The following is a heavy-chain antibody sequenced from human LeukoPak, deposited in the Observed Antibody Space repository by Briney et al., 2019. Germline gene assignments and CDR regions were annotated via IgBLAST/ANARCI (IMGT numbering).Heavy chain of an antibody. CDR2: IIPIFGTA. CDR1: GGTFSSYA. J-gene: IGHJ4*02. D-gene: IGHD5-12*01. CDR3: AIPTRPFHHFDY. Sequence: ASVKVSCKASGGTFSSYAISWVRQAPGQGLEWMGGIIPIFGTANYAQKFQGRVTITTDESTSTAYMELSSLRSEDTAVYYCAIPTRPFHHFDYWGQGTLVTVSS. V-gene: IGHV1-69*05.